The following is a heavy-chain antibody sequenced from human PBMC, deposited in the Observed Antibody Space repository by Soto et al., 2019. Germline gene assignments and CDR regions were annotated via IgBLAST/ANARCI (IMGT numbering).Heavy chain of an antibody. Sequence: GASVKVSCKASGGTFSSYAISWVRQAPGQGLEWMGGIIPIFGTANYAQKFQGRVTITADESTSTAYMGLSSLRSEDTAVYYCARGYYDFWSGYPTPFDYWGQGTLVTVSS. D-gene: IGHD3-3*01. J-gene: IGHJ4*02. V-gene: IGHV1-69*13. CDR3: ARGYYDFWSGYPTPFDY. CDR1: GGTFSSYA. CDR2: IIPIFGTA.